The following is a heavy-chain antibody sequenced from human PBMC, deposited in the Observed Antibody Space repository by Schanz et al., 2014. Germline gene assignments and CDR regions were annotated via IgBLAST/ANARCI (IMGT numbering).Heavy chain of an antibody. CDR3: VRDAGWAFGDYHGMDV. CDR2: MNPNSGNT. D-gene: IGHD3-10*01. V-gene: IGHV1-8*02. CDR1: GYTFTSYD. Sequence: QGQLVQSGAEVKKPGASVRLSCEASGYTFTSYDINWVRQAPGQGLEWMGWMNPNSGNTGYAQKFQGRVTMTRHTSISTAYMELSSLISDDTAVYYCVRDAGWAFGDYHGMDVWGQGTSVTVSS. J-gene: IGHJ6*02.